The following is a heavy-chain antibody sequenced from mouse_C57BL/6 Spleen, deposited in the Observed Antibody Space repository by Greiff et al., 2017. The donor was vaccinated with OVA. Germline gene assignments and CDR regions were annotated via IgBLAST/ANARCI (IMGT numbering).Heavy chain of an antibody. D-gene: IGHD2-5*01. V-gene: IGHV1-15*01. CDR3: TREGDYSNFDY. J-gene: IGHJ2*01. CDR1: GYTFTDYE. Sequence: VQLQESGAELVRPGASVTLSCKASGYTFTDYEMHWVKQTPVHGLEWIGAIAPETGGTAYNQKFKGKAILTADKSSSTAYMELRSLTSEDSAVYYCTREGDYSNFDYWGQGTTLTVSS. CDR2: IAPETGGT.